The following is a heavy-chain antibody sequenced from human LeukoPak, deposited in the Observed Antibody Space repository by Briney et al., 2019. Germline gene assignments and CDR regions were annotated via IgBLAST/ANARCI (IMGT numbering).Heavy chain of an antibody. D-gene: IGHD4-23*01. CDR2: ISGSGGST. J-gene: IGHJ4*02. V-gene: IGHV3-23*01. Sequence: GGSLRLSCAASGFSFSSYAMSWVRQAPGKGLEWVSAISGSGGSTYYADSVKGRFTISRDNSKNTLYLQMNSLRAEDTAVYYCAKDSSAYGGNCFDYWGQGTLVTVSS. CDR3: AKDSSAYGGNCFDY. CDR1: GFSFSSYA.